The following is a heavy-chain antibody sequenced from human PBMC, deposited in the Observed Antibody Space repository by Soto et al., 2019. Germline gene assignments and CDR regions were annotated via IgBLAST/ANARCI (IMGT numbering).Heavy chain of an antibody. CDR1: GGSISTYY. CDR2: IYYSGST. CDR3: ASDRSSGWDQGYGMDV. V-gene: IGHV4-59*01. J-gene: IGHJ6*02. D-gene: IGHD6-19*01. Sequence: SETLSRTCTVSGGSISTYYWSWIRQPPGKGLEWIGYIYYSGSTSYNPSLKSRVTISVDTSKNQFSLKLRSVTAADTAVYYCASDRSSGWDQGYGMDVWGQGTTVTVSS.